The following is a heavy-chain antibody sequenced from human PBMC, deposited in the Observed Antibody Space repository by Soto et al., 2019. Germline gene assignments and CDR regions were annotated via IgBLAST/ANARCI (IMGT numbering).Heavy chain of an antibody. Sequence: QVQLQESGPGLVKPSETLSLTCTVSGGSISSFYWAWIRQPPGKGLEWIGNIYYSGSTNYNPSRKSRVTISVDRSKNQFSLKVTSVTAADTAVYYCARVGGYYGDYPNFDYCGQGTLVTVSS. CDR1: GGSISSFY. D-gene: IGHD4-17*01. CDR2: IYYSGST. CDR3: ARVGGYYGDYPNFDY. J-gene: IGHJ4*02. V-gene: IGHV4-59*01.